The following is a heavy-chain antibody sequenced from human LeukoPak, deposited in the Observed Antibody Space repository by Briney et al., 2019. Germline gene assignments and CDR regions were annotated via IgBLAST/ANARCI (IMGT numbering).Heavy chain of an antibody. CDR2: IYYSGNT. J-gene: IGHJ4*02. V-gene: IGHV4-39*01. CDR3: ARQEMATIKG. CDR1: GGSIISSSYY. Sequence: PSETLSLTCTVSGGSIISSSYYWGWIRQPPGKGLEWIGSIYYSGNTDYNPSLKSRVTISVDTSKNQFSLKLSSVTAADTAVYYCARQEMATIKGWGQGTLVTVSS. D-gene: IGHD5-24*01.